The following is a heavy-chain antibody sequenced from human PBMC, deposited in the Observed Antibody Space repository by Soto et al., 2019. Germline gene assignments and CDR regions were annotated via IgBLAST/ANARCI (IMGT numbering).Heavy chain of an antibody. CDR1: GGSFSGYY. Sequence: TSETLSLTCAVYGGSFSGYYWSWIRQPPGKGLEWIGEINQSGGTHYNPSLKSRVTISVDTSKNQFSLKLSSVTATDTAVYYCARGRSITMLRGAPPDYWGQGTLVTVS. J-gene: IGHJ4*02. V-gene: IGHV4-34*01. D-gene: IGHD3-10*01. CDR2: INQSGGT. CDR3: ARGRSITMLRGAPPDY.